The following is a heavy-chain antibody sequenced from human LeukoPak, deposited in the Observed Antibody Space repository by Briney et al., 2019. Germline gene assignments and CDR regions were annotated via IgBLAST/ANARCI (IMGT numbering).Heavy chain of an antibody. J-gene: IGHJ4*02. V-gene: IGHV1-69*13. CDR1: GGTFSSYA. CDR3: ARGRRPRWLQVYFDY. Sequence: ASVKVSCKASGGTFSSYAISWVRQAPGQGLEWMGGIIPIFGTANYAQKFQGRVTITADESTSTAYMELSSLRSEDTAVYYCARGRRPRWLQVYFDYWGQGTLVTVSS. CDR2: IIPIFGTA. D-gene: IGHD5-24*01.